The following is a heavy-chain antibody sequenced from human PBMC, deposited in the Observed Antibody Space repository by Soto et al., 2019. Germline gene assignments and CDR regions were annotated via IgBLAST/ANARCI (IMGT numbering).Heavy chain of an antibody. Sequence: GASVKFSCKASGYTFTSYGISWVRQAPGQGLEWMGWISAYNGNTNYAQKLQGRVAMTTDTSTSTAYMELRSLRSDDTAVYYCARAYDFWSGLDYYYGMDVWGQGTTVTVSS. J-gene: IGHJ6*02. D-gene: IGHD3-3*01. CDR2: ISAYNGNT. CDR1: GYTFTSYG. CDR3: ARAYDFWSGLDYYYGMDV. V-gene: IGHV1-18*01.